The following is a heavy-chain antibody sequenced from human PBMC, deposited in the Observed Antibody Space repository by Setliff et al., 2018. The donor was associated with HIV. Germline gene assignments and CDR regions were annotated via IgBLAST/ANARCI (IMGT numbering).Heavy chain of an antibody. V-gene: IGHV3-11*06. Sequence: GGSLRLSCAASGFTFSDHYMSWIRQAPGKGLEWVSYVSGGSTSHMNYADSVKGRFTISRDTAKNSLYLQMNSLRAEDTAVYYCARDDDSSGYYDDYWYYDLWGRGTLVTVSS. CDR2: VSGGSTSHM. CDR1: GFTFSDHY. CDR3: ARDDDSSGYYDDYWYYDL. J-gene: IGHJ2*01. D-gene: IGHD3-22*01.